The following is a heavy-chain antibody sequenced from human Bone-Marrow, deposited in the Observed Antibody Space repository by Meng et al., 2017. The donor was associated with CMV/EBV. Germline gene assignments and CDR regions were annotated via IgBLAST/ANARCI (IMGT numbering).Heavy chain of an antibody. CDR2: INPNSGGT. CDR3: ARGHVSGGSGYASSGVGDY. V-gene: IGHV1-2*02. J-gene: IGHJ4*02. D-gene: IGHD5-12*01. Sequence: ASVKVSCKASGYTFTGYYMHWVRQAPGQGLEWMGWINPNSGGTNYAQKFQGRVTMTRDTSISTAYKELSRLRSDDTAVYYCARGHVSGGSGYASSGVGDYWGQGTLVTVSS. CDR1: GYTFTGYY.